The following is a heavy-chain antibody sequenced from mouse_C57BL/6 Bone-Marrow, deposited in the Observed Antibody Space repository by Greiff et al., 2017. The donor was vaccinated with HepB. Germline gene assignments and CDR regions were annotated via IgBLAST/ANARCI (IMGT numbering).Heavy chain of an antibody. V-gene: IGHV2-9-1*01. D-gene: IGHD2-12*01. CDR2: IWTGGGT. Sequence: VQLQQSGPGLVAPSQSLSITCTVSGFSLTSYAISWVRQPPGKGLEWIGVIWTGGGTNYNSALKSRLSISKDNSKNQVFLKMNSLQTDDTARYYCARKQLLRAMDYWGQGTSVTVSS. J-gene: IGHJ4*01. CDR1: GFSLTSYA. CDR3: ARKQLLRAMDY.